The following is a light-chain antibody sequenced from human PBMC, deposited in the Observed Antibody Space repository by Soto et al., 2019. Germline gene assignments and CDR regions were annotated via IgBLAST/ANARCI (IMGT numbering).Light chain of an antibody. CDR3: LQNHDYPRT. J-gene: IGKJ2*01. Sequence: AIQMTQSPSSLSASVGDRVSIACRASQAIETNLGWFRQKPGKAPKLLIYAASTLHTGVPSRFSGSGSGTDFTLTISSLQPEYLAVYYCLQNHDYPRTFGQGTKLEIK. CDR1: QAIETN. V-gene: IGKV1-6*01. CDR2: AAS.